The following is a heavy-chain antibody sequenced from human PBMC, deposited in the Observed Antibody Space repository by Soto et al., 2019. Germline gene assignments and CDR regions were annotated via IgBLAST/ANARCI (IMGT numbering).Heavy chain of an antibody. CDR2: ISGSGGTT. J-gene: IGHJ4*02. Sequence: LESGGGLVQPGGSLRLSCAASGFTFSNYPMSWVRQAPGKGLEWVSGISGSGGTTYYAYSVRGGFTISRDTSGNTLFLQMNSLRAEDTAVYYCAKQNLAFAIDYFGQGALVTVSS. V-gene: IGHV3-23*01. D-gene: IGHD3-16*01. CDR3: AKQNLAFAIDY. CDR1: GFTFSNYP.